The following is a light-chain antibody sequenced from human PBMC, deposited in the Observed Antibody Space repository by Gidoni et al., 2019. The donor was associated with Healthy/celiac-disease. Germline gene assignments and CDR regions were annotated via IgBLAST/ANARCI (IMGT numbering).Light chain of an antibody. V-gene: IGKV3-20*01. J-gene: IGKJ1*01. CDR1: QSVSSSY. CDR3: QQYGSSPRT. Sequence: EIVLTQSPGTLSLSPGERATPSCRDSQSVSSSYLAWYQQKPGQAPRLLIYGASSRATGIPDRFSGSGSGTDFTLTISRLEPEDFAVYYCQQYGSSPRTFGQGTKVEIK. CDR2: GAS.